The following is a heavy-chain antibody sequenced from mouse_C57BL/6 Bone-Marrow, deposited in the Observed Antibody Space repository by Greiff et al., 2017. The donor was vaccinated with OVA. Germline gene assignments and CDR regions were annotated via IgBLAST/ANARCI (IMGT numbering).Heavy chain of an antibody. D-gene: IGHD2-4*01. CDR3: ARSDYDGGDWYFDV. J-gene: IGHJ1*03. V-gene: IGHV1-53*01. CDR1: GYTFTSYW. CDR2: INPSNGGT. Sequence: QVQLQQSGTELVKPGASVKLSCKASGYTFTSYWMHWVKQRPGQGLEWIGNINPSNGGTNYNEKFKSKATLTVDKSSSTAYMQLSSLTSEDSAVYYCARSDYDGGDWYFDVWGTGTTVTVSS.